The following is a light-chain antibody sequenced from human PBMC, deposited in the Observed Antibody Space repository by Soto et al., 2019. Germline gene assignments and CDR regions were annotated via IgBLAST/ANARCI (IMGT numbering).Light chain of an antibody. CDR3: FSYGGSYTWV. V-gene: IGLV2-11*01. CDR1: SGDVGGYNF. CDR2: DVS. Sequence: QSALTQPRSVSGSPGQSVTISCTGASGDVGGYNFVSWYQQHPGKAPTLMIFDVSQRPSGVPDRFSGSKSGNTASLTISGLQAEDEADYYCFSYGGSYTWVFGGGTKLTVL. J-gene: IGLJ3*02.